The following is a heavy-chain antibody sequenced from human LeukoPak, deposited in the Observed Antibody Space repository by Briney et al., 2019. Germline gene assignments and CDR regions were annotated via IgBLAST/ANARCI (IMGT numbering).Heavy chain of an antibody. J-gene: IGHJ5*02. CDR2: INPNSGGT. CDR1: GYTFTGYY. V-gene: IGHV1-2*02. Sequence: ASVKVSCKASGYTFTGYYMHWVRQAPGQGLEWMGWINPNSGGTNYAQKFQGRVTITADKSTSTAYMELSSLRSEDTAVYYCARAAAGTEVRPGWFDPWGQGTLVTVSS. D-gene: IGHD6-13*01. CDR3: ARAAAGTEVRPGWFDP.